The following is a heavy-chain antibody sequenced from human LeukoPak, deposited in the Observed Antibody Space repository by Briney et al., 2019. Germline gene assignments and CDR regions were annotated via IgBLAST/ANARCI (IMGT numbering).Heavy chain of an antibody. J-gene: IGHJ4*02. V-gene: IGHV4-31*03. Sequence: SETLSLTCSVSGGSISSAYYWSWIRQHPGKGLEWIGYIYYSGSTYYNPSLKSRVTISVDTSKNQFSLKLSSVTAADTAVYYCSRAPGRGPSHQYYFDYWGQGTLVTASS. CDR1: GGSISSAYY. CDR2: IYYSGST. D-gene: IGHD3-10*01. CDR3: SRAPGRGPSHQYYFDY.